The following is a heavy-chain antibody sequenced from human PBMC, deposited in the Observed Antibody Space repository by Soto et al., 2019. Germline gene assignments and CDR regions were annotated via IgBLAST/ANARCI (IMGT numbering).Heavy chain of an antibody. J-gene: IGHJ4*02. CDR1: GFTFSSSG. D-gene: IGHD2-2*01. V-gene: IGHV3-30*18. Sequence: QVQLVESGGGVVQPGRSLRLSCAASGFTFSSSGMHWVRQAPGKGLEWVAVISYDGSNKYYADSVKGRFTISRDMSKNTLYLQMNSLRTEDTAVYYCTKGAWCSSTSCYSAASDYWGQGTLVTVSS. CDR3: TKGAWCSSTSCYSAASDY. CDR2: ISYDGSNK.